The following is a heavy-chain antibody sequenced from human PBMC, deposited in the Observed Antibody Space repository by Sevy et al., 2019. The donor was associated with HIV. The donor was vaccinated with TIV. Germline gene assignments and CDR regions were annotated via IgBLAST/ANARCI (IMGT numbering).Heavy chain of an antibody. V-gene: IGHV3-49*03. Sequence: GGSLRLSCTASGFNFGDYAMSWCRQAPGKGLEWIGFIRSKTYGGTTEYAASVKGRFTISRDDSNSIPSLQMNSLKTEDTAVYYCARVRGTISPYYYFGMDVWGQGTTVTVSS. D-gene: IGHD3-16*01. J-gene: IGHJ6*02. CDR2: IRSKTYGGTT. CDR1: GFNFGDYA. CDR3: ARVRGTISPYYYFGMDV.